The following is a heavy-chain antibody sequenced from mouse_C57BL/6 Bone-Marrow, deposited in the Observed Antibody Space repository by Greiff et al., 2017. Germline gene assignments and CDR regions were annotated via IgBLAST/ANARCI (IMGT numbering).Heavy chain of an antibody. V-gene: IGHV14-1*01. D-gene: IGHD1-1*01. Sequence: VQLKQSGAELVRPGASVKLSCTASGFNIKDYYMHWVKQRPEQGLEWIGRIDPEDGDTEYAPQFQGKATMTADTSSNTAYLQLSSLTSEDTAVYYCTTPFTTVVATRAYWGQGTLVTVSA. J-gene: IGHJ3*01. CDR1: GFNIKDYY. CDR2: IDPEDGDT. CDR3: TTPFTTVVATRAY.